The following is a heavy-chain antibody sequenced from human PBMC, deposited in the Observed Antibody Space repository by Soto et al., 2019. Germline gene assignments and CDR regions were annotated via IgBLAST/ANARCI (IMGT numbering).Heavy chain of an antibody. D-gene: IGHD4-17*01. Sequence: QVQWMQSGAEVKKPGASVKVSCKASGYTFTSYNVHWVRQAPGQGLEWMGIIYASGGSTTYAQNFQGRLTVTRDTSTSTVYMELSSLRSDYTAVYYCFRGGFPDYGKEGRYWGQGTLVTVSS. V-gene: IGHV1-46*01. CDR1: GYTFTSYN. CDR2: IYASGGST. J-gene: IGHJ4*02. CDR3: FRGGFPDYGKEGRY.